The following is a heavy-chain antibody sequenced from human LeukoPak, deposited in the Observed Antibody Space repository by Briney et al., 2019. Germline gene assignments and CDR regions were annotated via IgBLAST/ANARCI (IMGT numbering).Heavy chain of an antibody. J-gene: IGHJ4*02. CDR2: ISSRSTTI. Sequence: GGSLRLSCAASGFTFSGYSMNWVRQAPGKGLEWVSYISSRSTTIYYADSVKGRFTISRDNAKNSLYLQMNSLRDEDTAVHYCASSILVVGSTYYFDYWGQGTLVTVSS. D-gene: IGHD2-2*01. V-gene: IGHV3-48*02. CDR3: ASSILVVGSTYYFDY. CDR1: GFTFSGYS.